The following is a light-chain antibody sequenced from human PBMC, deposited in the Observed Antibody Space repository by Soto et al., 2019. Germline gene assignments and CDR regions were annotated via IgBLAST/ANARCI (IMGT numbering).Light chain of an antibody. CDR1: QSISSW. CDR2: GAS. J-gene: IGKJ4*01. CDR3: QQYDGYSGLT. Sequence: DIQMTQSPSTLSASVGDRVTITCRASQSISSWLTWYQQKPGKAPKLLIYGASSLDSGVPSRFSGSGSGTEFTITINGLQPDDFATYSCQQYDGYSGLTFGGGTKVEIK. V-gene: IGKV1-5*03.